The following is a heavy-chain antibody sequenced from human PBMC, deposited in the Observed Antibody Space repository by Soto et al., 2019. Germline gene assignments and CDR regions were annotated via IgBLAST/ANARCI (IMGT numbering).Heavy chain of an antibody. CDR2: INPNSGGT. Sequence: QVQLVQFGAEVKKPGASVKVSCKASGYTFTGYYMHWVRQAPGQGLEWMGWINPNSGGTNYAQKFQGWVTMTRDTSISTAYMELSRLRSDDTAVYYWARESANPAARYFQHWGQGTLVTVSS. D-gene: IGHD6-25*01. J-gene: IGHJ1*01. V-gene: IGHV1-2*04. CDR3: ARESANPAARYFQH. CDR1: GYTFTGYY.